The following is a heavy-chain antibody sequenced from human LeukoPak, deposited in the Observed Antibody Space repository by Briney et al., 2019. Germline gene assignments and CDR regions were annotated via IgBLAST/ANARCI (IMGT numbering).Heavy chain of an antibody. J-gene: IGHJ4*02. CDR3: AKALWVVGATDRPDY. Sequence: GGSLRLSCAASGFTFSSYAMSWVRQAPGRGLEWVSAISGSGGSTYYADSVKGRFTISRDNAKNSLYLQMNSLRAEDTAVYYCAKALWVVGATDRPDYWGQGTLVTVSS. CDR1: GFTFSSYA. V-gene: IGHV3-23*01. CDR2: ISGSGGST. D-gene: IGHD1-26*01.